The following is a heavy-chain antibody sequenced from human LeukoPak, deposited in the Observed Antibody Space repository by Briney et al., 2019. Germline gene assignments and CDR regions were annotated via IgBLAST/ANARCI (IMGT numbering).Heavy chain of an antibody. CDR3: AKHEKGILMVSPFGI. V-gene: IGHV5-51*01. Sequence: GESLKISCKGSGYSFTSYWIGWVRQMPGKDLEWMGIIYPGDSDTRYNPSFRGQVTISVDGSINTAYLQWSSLKASDTAIYYCAKHEKGILMVSPFGIWGQGTMVIVSS. D-gene: IGHD2-21*01. CDR2: IYPGDSDT. J-gene: IGHJ3*02. CDR1: GYSFTSYW.